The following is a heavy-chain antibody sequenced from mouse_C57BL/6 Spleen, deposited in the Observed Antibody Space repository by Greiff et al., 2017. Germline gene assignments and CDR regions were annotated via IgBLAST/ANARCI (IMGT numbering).Heavy chain of an antibody. CDR3: ARGLTGTSYFDY. V-gene: IGHV5-4*01. J-gene: IGHJ2*01. D-gene: IGHD4-1*01. Sequence: EVQLVESGGGLVKPGGSLKLSCAASGFTFSSSAMSWVRQTPEKRLEWVATISDGGSYTYYPDNVKGRFTISRDNAKNNLYLQMSHLKSEDTAMYYCARGLTGTSYFDYWGQGTTLTVSS. CDR2: ISDGGSYT. CDR1: GFTFSSSA.